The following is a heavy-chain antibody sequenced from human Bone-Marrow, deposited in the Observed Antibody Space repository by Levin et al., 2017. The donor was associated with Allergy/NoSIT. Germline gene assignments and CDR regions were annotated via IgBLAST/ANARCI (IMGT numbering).Heavy chain of an antibody. J-gene: IGHJ5*02. V-gene: IGHV1-8*01. CDR2: MNPNSGNT. CDR1: GYTFTSYD. Sequence: RASVKVSCKASGYTFTSYDINWVRQATGQGLEWMGWMNPNSGNTGYAQKFQGRVTMTRNTSISTAYMELSSLRSEDTAVYYCARPFWSGPPRPGGGFDPWGQGTLVTVSS. D-gene: IGHD3-3*01. CDR3: ARPFWSGPPRPGGGFDP.